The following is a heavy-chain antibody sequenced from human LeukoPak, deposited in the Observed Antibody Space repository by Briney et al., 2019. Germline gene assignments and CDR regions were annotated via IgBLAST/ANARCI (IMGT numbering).Heavy chain of an antibody. CDR2: ITTDGSGA. Sequence: GGSLRLSCAASGSAFRNYDMIWVRQAPGRGLEWVSGITTDGSGAYYADSVKGRFTVSRDNSKNTVFLQMNSLRDEDAAIYYCAKGVLGAGSLLEYFQHWGQGTLVTVSS. V-gene: IGHV3-23*01. CDR1: GSAFRNYD. CDR3: AKGVLGAGSLLEYFQH. J-gene: IGHJ1*01. D-gene: IGHD3-10*01.